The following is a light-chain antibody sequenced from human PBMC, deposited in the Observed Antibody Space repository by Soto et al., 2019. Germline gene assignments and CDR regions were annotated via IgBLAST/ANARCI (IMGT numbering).Light chain of an antibody. CDR3: QQYNSSLWT. CDR1: QSVSSSY. Sequence: EIVLTQSPATLSLSPGERATISCRASQSVSSSYLAWYQQKPGKAPRLLIYVASSRATGLPDRFSGSGSGTDFTLTISRLEPEDFAVYYCQQYNSSLWTFGHGTKVEIK. V-gene: IGKV3-20*01. J-gene: IGKJ1*01. CDR2: VAS.